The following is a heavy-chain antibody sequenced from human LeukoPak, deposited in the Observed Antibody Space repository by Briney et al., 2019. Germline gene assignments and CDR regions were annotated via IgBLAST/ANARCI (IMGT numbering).Heavy chain of an antibody. CDR2: ISSSSSTI. V-gene: IGHV3-48*04. D-gene: IGHD1-26*01. Sequence: TGGSLRLSCAASGFTFSSYSMNWVRQAPGKGLEWVSYISSSSSTIYYADSVKGRFTISRDNAKNSLYLQMNSLRAEDTALYYCAKSSGSVRHFYYYYMDVWGKGTTVTVSS. CDR1: GFTFSSYS. J-gene: IGHJ6*03. CDR3: AKSSGSVRHFYYYYMDV.